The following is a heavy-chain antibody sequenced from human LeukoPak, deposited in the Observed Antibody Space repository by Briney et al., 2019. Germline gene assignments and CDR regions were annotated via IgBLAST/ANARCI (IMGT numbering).Heavy chain of an antibody. V-gene: IGHV4-4*07. D-gene: IGHD6-13*01. CDR3: ARGRGSSWYYFDY. CDR1: GGSISSCY. CDR2: IYASGST. J-gene: IGHJ4*02. Sequence: SETLSLTCTVSGGSISSCYWSWIRQPAGKGLEWIGRIYASGSTNYNPSLKGRVTMSVDTSKNQFSLQLRSVTAADTAVYYCARGRGSSWYYFDYWGQGTLVTVSS.